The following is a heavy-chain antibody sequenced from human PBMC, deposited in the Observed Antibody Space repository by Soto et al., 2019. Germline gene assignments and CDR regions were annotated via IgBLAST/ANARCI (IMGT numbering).Heavy chain of an antibody. V-gene: IGHV4-39*01. J-gene: IGHJ4*02. CDR1: YGSISVTNVF. CDR3: ARTTGRHLDF. CDR2: IDYSGTA. Sequence: PSETLSLTCTVSYGSISVTNVFWGWARQPPGTGLEWIGNIDYSGTAYFNPSLGTRVTFPVDTSKNQFSLTLHSVTAADTAVYYCARTTGRHLDFWGQG. D-gene: IGHD4-4*01.